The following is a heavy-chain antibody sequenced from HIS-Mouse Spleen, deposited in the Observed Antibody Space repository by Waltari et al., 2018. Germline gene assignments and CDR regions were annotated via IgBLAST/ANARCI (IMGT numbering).Heavy chain of an antibody. V-gene: IGHV3-30-3*01. CDR1: GCTFSSYA. Sequence: QVQLVESGGGVVQPGRSLRLSVAASGCTFSSYARHWVRRAPGKELEWGAVISYDGSNKYYADSVKGRFTISRDNSKNTLYLQMNSLRAEDTAVYYCARASVVGSGHFDYWGQGTLVTVSS. D-gene: IGHD6-19*01. J-gene: IGHJ4*02. CDR2: ISYDGSNK. CDR3: ARASVVGSGHFDY.